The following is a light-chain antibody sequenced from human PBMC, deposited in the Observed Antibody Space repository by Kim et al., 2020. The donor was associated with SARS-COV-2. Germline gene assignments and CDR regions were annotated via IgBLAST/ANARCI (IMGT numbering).Light chain of an antibody. J-gene: IGLJ2*01. CDR2: DTN. CDR1: TGAVTSGHF. CDR3: LISSSGVRV. Sequence: QAVVTQEPSLTVSPGGTVTLTCGSSTGAVTSGHFPSWFQQKPGQAPTTLIFDTNNKHSWTPARFSGSLLGGKAALTLSGAQPEDEAEHYCLISSSGVRVFGGGTQLTVL. V-gene: IGLV7-46*01.